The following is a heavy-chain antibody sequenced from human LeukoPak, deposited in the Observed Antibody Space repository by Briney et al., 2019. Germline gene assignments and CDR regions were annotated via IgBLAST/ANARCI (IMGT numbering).Heavy chain of an antibody. V-gene: IGHV3-33*01. CDR2: IWSDATNK. J-gene: IGHJ4*02. CDR1: GFTSSSYD. CDR3: ARQTYYYGSGTYYYYFDY. Sequence: PGRSLRLSCAASGFTSSSYDMHWVRQGPGKGLEWVTVIWSDATNKYYADSVKGRFTISRDNSTNTLYLQMNSLRAEDTAVYFCARQTYYYGSGTYYYYFDYWGQGTLVTVSS. D-gene: IGHD3-10*01.